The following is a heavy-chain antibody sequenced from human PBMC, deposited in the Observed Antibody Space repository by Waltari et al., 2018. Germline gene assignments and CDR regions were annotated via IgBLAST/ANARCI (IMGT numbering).Heavy chain of an antibody. D-gene: IGHD3-22*01. CDR2: IYHTGST. Sequence: QVQLQESGPGLVKPSETLSLTCPVSGASITADSWSWLRQPPGKGFEWIGYIYHTGSTNYSPSLKGRITMSIDVSENQFSLSLTSVTAADTAVYFCARDRSGGYPSYNFDVWGQGTTVTVSS. CDR1: GASITADS. J-gene: IGHJ6*02. CDR3: ARDRSGGYPSYNFDV. V-gene: IGHV4-59*01.